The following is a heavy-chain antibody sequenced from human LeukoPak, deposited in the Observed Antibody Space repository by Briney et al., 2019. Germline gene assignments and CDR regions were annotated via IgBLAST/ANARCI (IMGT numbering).Heavy chain of an antibody. V-gene: IGHV1-69*06. CDR1: GYTFTSYA. Sequence: SVKVSCKASGYTFTSYAISWVRQAPGQGLEWMGGIIPIFGTTNYAQKFQDRVTITADKSTSTAYMELSSLRSEDTAVYYCARVVGLTGYSSSWYSGYYYCMDVWGKGTTVTVSS. J-gene: IGHJ6*03. CDR2: IIPIFGTT. D-gene: IGHD6-13*01. CDR3: ARVVGLTGYSSSWYSGYYYCMDV.